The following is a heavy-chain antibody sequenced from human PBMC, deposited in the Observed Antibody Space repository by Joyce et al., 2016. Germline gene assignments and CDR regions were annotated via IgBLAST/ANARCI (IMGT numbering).Heavy chain of an antibody. CDR2: LYSGGIT. V-gene: IGHV3-66*04. D-gene: IGHD3-10*01. CDR1: GFTVSSDY. J-gene: IGHJ4*02. CDR3: ASQFGSLFSNYVVY. Sequence: EVQLVESGGGLVQPGGSLRLSCAASGFTVSSDYMTWVRQAPGQGLEWVSILYSGGITDYADSVRGRFTISRDNSKTTLYLQMSSLRPEDTAIYYCASQFGSLFSNYVVYWGQGALVTVSS.